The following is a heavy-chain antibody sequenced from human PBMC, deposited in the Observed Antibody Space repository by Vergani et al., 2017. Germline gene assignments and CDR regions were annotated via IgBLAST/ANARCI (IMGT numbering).Heavy chain of an antibody. V-gene: IGHV4-61*02. D-gene: IGHD3-22*01. Sequence: QLQLQESDPGLVKPSETLSLICSVSGVSMQSGSFYWTWIRQTAERRLEWMGRVYPSGTTNYNPSLNGRVTIFVDKSKNLLSLRLNSVTAADTAVYYCARINYYDSSGYSLTRWRNWFDPWGQGTLVTVSS. J-gene: IGHJ5*02. CDR2: VYPSGTT. CDR1: GVSMQSGSFY. CDR3: ARINYYDSSGYSLTRWRNWFDP.